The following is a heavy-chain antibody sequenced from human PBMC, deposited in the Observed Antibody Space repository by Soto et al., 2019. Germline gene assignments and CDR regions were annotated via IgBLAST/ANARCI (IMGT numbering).Heavy chain of an antibody. Sequence: QVQLVQSGAEVKKPGASVKVSCKTSGCTFTSYGISWVRQSPGQGLEWMGWISAHNGNTNYAQKLQGRVTVTTDTSTSTAYMELRSLRSDDTAVYYCARVRDFWSGHPFDYWGQGTLVTVAS. D-gene: IGHD3-3*01. CDR2: ISAHNGNT. J-gene: IGHJ4*02. V-gene: IGHV1-18*01. CDR1: GCTFTSYG. CDR3: ARVRDFWSGHPFDY.